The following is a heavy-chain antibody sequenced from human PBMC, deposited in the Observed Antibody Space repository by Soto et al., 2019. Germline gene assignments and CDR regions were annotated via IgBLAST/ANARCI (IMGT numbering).Heavy chain of an antibody. D-gene: IGHD3-22*01. J-gene: IGHJ4*02. CDR2: ISGSGSTI. CDR1: GFTFSSYA. Sequence: EVQLLESGGGLVQPAGSLRLSCAASGFTFSSYAVSWVRQAPGKGPEWISSISGSGSTIYYADSVKGRFTISRDNSKNTLYLQMSSLRAEDTAVYYCAKVFYYYDSSGYYYFDYWGQGTLVTVSS. CDR3: AKVFYYYDSSGYYYFDY. V-gene: IGHV3-23*01.